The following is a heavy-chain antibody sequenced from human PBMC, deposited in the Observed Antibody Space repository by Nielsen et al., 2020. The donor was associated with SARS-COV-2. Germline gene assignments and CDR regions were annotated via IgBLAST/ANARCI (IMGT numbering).Heavy chain of an antibody. V-gene: IGHV4-59*01. CDR1: GGSISSYY. CDR2: ICYSGNT. J-gene: IGHJ6*02. D-gene: IGHD3-10*01. Sequence: SETLSLTCTVSGGSISSYYRSWIRQPPGKGLKWIGDICYSGNTNYNPSLKSRVTISVDTSKNQFSLKLSSVTAADTAVYSCARNRWFGESRYGMDVWGQGTTVTVSS. CDR3: ARNRWFGESRYGMDV.